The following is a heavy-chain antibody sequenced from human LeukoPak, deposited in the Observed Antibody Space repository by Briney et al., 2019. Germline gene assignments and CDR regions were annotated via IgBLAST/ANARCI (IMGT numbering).Heavy chain of an antibody. V-gene: IGHV4-34*01. CDR2: INHSGST. CDR1: GGSFSGYY. D-gene: IGHD1-26*01. J-gene: IGHJ5*02. CDR3: ARTIVGANSGFDP. Sequence: SETLSLTCAVYGGSFSGYYWSWIRQPPGKGLEWIGEINHSGSTNYNPSLKSRVTISVDTSKNQFSLKLSSVTAADTAVYYCARTIVGANSGFDPWGQGTLVTVSS.